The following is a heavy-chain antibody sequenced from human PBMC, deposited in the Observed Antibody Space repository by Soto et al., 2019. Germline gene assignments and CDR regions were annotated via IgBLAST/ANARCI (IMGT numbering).Heavy chain of an antibody. Sequence: ASVKVSCKASGGTFSSYAISWVRQAPGQGLEWMGGIIPIFGTANYAQKFQGRVTITADESTSTAYMELSSLRAEDTAVYYCAKGGPGLRYFDWLPYFDYWGQGTLVTVSS. CDR2: IIPIFGTA. V-gene: IGHV1-69*13. CDR3: AKGGPGLRYFDWLPYFDY. CDR1: GGTFSSYA. D-gene: IGHD3-9*01. J-gene: IGHJ4*02.